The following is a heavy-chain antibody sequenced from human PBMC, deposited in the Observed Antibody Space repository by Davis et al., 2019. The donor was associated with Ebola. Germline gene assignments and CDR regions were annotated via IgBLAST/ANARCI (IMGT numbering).Heavy chain of an antibody. CDR2: LSGSGDST. CDR3: ARTYSSTWFLPVDS. CDR1: GFTFSTYA. D-gene: IGHD6-13*01. Sequence: GESLKTSCAASGFTFSTYAMTWVRQAPGKGLEWVSTLSGSGDSTYYADSVKGRFTISRDNSKNTLYLQMNSLRAEDTAVHYCARTYSSTWFLPVDSWGQGTLVTVSS. V-gene: IGHV3-23*01. J-gene: IGHJ5*01.